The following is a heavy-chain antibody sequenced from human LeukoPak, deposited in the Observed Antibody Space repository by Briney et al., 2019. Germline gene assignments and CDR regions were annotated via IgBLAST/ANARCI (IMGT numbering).Heavy chain of an antibody. CDR2: FDPEDGET. J-gene: IGHJ4*02. V-gene: IGHV1-24*01. Sequence: ASVTVSCKVSGYTLTELSMHWVRQAPGKGLEWMGGFDPEDGETIYAQKFQGRVTMTEDTSTDTAYMELSSLRSEDTAVYYCASSPPFIVASLWGHWGQGTLVTVSS. CDR3: ASSPPFIVASLWGH. D-gene: IGHD5-12*01. CDR1: GYTLTELS.